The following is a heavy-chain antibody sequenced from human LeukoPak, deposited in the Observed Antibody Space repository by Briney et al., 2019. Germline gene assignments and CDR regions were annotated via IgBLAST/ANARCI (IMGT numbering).Heavy chain of an antibody. Sequence: GGSLRPSCAASGFTFDDYGTSWVRQAPGKGLEWVSGINWNGGRTGYVDSVKGRFTISRDNAKNSLYLQMNSLRAEDTAIYYCASPLLWFGEFPDTWGQGTMVTVSS. CDR1: GFTFDDYG. CDR2: INWNGGRT. D-gene: IGHD3-10*01. J-gene: IGHJ3*02. CDR3: ASPLLWFGEFPDT. V-gene: IGHV3-20*04.